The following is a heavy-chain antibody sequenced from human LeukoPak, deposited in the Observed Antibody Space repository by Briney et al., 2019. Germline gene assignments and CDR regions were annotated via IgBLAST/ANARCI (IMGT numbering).Heavy chain of an antibody. V-gene: IGHV4-34*01. D-gene: IGHD2-2*03. Sequence: SETLSLTCAVYGGSFSGYYWSWIRQPPGKGLEWIGEINHSGSTNYNPSLKSRVTISVDTSKNQFSLKLSSVTAADTAVYYCARHGYCSSTSCWYWFDPWGQGALVTVSS. J-gene: IGHJ5*02. CDR2: INHSGST. CDR3: ARHGYCSSTSCWYWFDP. CDR1: GGSFSGYY.